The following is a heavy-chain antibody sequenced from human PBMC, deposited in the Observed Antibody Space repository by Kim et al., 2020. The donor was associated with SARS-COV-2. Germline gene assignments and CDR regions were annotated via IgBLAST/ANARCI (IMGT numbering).Heavy chain of an antibody. J-gene: IGHJ4*01. CDR1: GASMTSGDYY. V-gene: IGHV4-30-4*01. CDR3: VRVAGDSVPYPYYFD. D-gene: IGHD3-16*01. Sequence: SETLSLTCTVSGASMTSGDYYWSWIRQPPGKGLEWLGRISNSGTTYYNPFLESRLIISLDTSKNQFSLKLTSETAADTAVYYCVRVAGDSVPYPYYFD. CDR2: ISNSGTT.